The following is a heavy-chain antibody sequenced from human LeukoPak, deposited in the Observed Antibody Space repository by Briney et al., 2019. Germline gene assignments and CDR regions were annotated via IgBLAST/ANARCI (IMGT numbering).Heavy chain of an antibody. V-gene: IGHV3-7*01. D-gene: IGHD2-21*01. CDR3: ARSLWPEDY. J-gene: IGHJ4*02. Sequence: GGSLRLSCEASGFAFSSYWASWVRQAPGKGLEWVANINQDGNSQNYVDSVMGRFTISKDNAKNSVYLQMNSLRAEDTAVYYCARSLWPEDYWGQGILVTVSS. CDR1: GFAFSSYW. CDR2: INQDGNSQ.